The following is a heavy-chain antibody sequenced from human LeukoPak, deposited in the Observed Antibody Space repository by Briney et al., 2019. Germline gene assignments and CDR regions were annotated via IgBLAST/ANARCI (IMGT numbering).Heavy chain of an antibody. V-gene: IGHV4-59*08. D-gene: IGHD2-15*01. Sequence: SETLSLTCTVSGGSISSFYWSRIRQPPGKGLEWIGYIYNSESTNYNPSLKSGVTISVDTSKNQFSLMLTSVTASDTAMYYCARHCSGGTCPLSFDAFDIWGQGTMVTVSS. CDR3: ARHCSGGTCPLSFDAFDI. J-gene: IGHJ3*02. CDR1: GGSISSFY. CDR2: IYNSEST.